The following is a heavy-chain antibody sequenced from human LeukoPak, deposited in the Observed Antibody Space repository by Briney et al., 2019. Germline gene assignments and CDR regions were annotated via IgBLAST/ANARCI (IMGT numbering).Heavy chain of an antibody. Sequence: ASVKVSCKASGYTFTTNGISWVRQAPGQGLEWMGWISPYNGNTNYAEKVQGRITMTTDTYTRTVFMELGSLTSDDTAVYYCARELSYYGSGNYYQGRGYYFGYWGQGTLLTVSS. D-gene: IGHD3-10*01. J-gene: IGHJ4*02. CDR3: ARELSYYGSGNYYQGRGYYFGY. CDR1: GYTFTTNG. V-gene: IGHV1-18*01. CDR2: ISPYNGNT.